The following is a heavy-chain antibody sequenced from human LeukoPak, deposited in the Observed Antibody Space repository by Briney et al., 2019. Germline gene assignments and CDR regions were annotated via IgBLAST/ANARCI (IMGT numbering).Heavy chain of an antibody. CDR1: GGTFSSNP. D-gene: IGHD3-3*01. V-gene: IGHV1-69*05. CDR3: ASGHDFPLGYFDY. Sequence: SVKVSCKASGGTFSSNPISWVRQAPGQGLEWMGGIIPVFGSPTYAQKFYGRVTITTDESTSTAYMEVSSLTSEDTAVYYCASGHDFPLGYFDYWGQGTLVTVSS. CDR2: IIPVFGSP. J-gene: IGHJ4*02.